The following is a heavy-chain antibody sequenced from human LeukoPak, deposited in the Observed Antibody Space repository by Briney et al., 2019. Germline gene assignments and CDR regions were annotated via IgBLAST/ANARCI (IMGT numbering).Heavy chain of an antibody. CDR3: AKDLSNPYKYHGMDV. D-gene: IGHD4-11*01. Sequence: TGGSLRLSCAASGFTFSSYAMSWVRQAPGKGLEWVSAISGSGSSTYYADSVKGRFTISRDNSKNTLYLQMNSLRAEDTAVYSCAKDLSNPYKYHGMDVWGQGTTVTVSS. CDR1: GFTFSSYA. V-gene: IGHV3-23*01. CDR2: ISGSGSST. J-gene: IGHJ6*02.